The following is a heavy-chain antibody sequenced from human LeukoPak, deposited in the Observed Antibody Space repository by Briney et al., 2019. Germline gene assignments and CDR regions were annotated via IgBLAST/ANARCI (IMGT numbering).Heavy chain of an antibody. D-gene: IGHD2-15*01. CDR2: ISGSGGST. V-gene: IGHV3-23*01. CDR1: GFTFSSHS. CDR3: AKDRTAVVVVVAATGPDY. J-gene: IGHJ4*02. Sequence: GGSLRLSCAASGFTFSSHSMSWVRQAPGKGLEWVSAISGSGGSTYYADSVKGRFTISRDNSKNTLYLQMNSLRADDTAVYYCAKDRTAVVVVVAATGPDYWGQGTLVTVSS.